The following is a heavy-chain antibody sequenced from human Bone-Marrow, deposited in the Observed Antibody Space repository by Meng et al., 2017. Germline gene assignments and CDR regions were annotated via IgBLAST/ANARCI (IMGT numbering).Heavy chain of an antibody. CDR1: GFTFSSYA. D-gene: IGHD3-10*01. V-gene: IGHV3-30*02. CDR2: IRYDGSNK. CDR3: AKDRVEYYYGSGSYYPLN. Sequence: GESLKISCAASGFTFSSYAMSWVRQAPGKGLEWVAFIRYDGSNKYYADSVKGRFAISRDNSKNTLYLQMNSLRAEDTAVYYCAKDRVEYYYGSGSYYPLNWGQGTLVTVSS. J-gene: IGHJ4*02.